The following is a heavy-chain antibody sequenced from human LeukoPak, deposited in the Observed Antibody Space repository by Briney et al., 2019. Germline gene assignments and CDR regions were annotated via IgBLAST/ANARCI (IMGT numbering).Heavy chain of an antibody. CDR2: IRYDATGQ. V-gene: IGHV3-30*02. J-gene: IGHJ4*02. CDR3: AKIGPIVGDVVYF. CDR1: GFTFSSYG. Sequence: GGSLRLSCAASGFTFSSYGLHWGRQAPGKGLEWVAFIRYDATGQHYADSVTGRFTISRDNSKSMLYLQMNSLRPEDTAMYYCAKIGPIVGDVVYFWGQGTLVTVSS. D-gene: IGHD1-26*01.